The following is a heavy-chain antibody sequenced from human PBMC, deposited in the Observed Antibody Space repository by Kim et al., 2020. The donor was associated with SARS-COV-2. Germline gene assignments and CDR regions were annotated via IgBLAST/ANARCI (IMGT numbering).Heavy chain of an antibody. CDR3: AKDYYYDSSGYYPADAFDI. D-gene: IGHD3-22*01. CDR2: ISGSGGST. Sequence: GGSLRLSCAASGFTFSSYAMSWVRQAPGKGLEWVSAISGSGGSTYYADSVKGRFTISRDNSKNTLYLQMNSLSAEDTAVYYCAKDYYYDSSGYYPADAFDICGQGTMVNVSS. CDR1: GFTFSSYA. J-gene: IGHJ3*02. V-gene: IGHV3-23*01.